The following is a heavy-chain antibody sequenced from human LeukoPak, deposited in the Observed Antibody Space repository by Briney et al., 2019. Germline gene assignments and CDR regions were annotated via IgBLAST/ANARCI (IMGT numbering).Heavy chain of an antibody. J-gene: IGHJ5*02. CDR3: ARDARNYYGSGANWFDP. V-gene: IGHV1-8*01. D-gene: IGHD3-10*01. Sequence: GASVKVSCKASGYTFTSYDINWVRQATGQGLEWMGWMNPNSGNTGYAQKFQGRVTMTRNTSISTAYMELSSLRSEDTAVYYCARDARNYYGSGANWFDPWGQGTLVTVSS. CDR1: GYTFTSYD. CDR2: MNPNSGNT.